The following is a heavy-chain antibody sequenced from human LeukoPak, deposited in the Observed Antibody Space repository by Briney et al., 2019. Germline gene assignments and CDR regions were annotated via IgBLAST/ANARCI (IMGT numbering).Heavy chain of an antibody. D-gene: IGHD2-2*01. CDR3: ASLHDIVVIPDATIDY. V-gene: IGHV3-21*01. Sequence: PGGSLRLSCAASGFTFSKYSMDWVRQAPGKGREWVSCISSSGSDIYYADSVKGRFTVSRDNGKNSLYLQMNSLRADDTAVYYCASLHDIVVIPDATIDYWGQGTLVTVAS. J-gene: IGHJ4*02. CDR1: GFTFSKYS. CDR2: ISSSGSDI.